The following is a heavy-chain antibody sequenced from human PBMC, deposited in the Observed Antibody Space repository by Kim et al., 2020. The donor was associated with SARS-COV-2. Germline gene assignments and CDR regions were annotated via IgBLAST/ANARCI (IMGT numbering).Heavy chain of an antibody. CDR2: TYYRSKWYN. CDR1: GDSVSSNSAA. D-gene: IGHD2-15*01. V-gene: IGHV6-1*01. CDR3: ARDAVVRDIVVVVAATQDAFDI. Sequence: SQTLSLTCAISGDSVSSNSAAWNWIRQSPSRGLEWLGRTYYRSKWYNDYAVSVKSRITINPDTSKNQFSLQLNSVTPEDTAVYYCARDAVVRDIVVVVAATQDAFDIWGQGTMVTVSS. J-gene: IGHJ3*02.